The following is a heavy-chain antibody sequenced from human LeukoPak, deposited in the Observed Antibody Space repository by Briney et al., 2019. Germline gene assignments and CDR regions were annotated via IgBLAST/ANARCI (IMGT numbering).Heavy chain of an antibody. CDR2: IYYSGST. CDR1: GGSISSYY. J-gene: IGHJ4*02. CDR3: ARVGGPFDY. D-gene: IGHD6-25*01. Sequence: PSETLSLTCTVSGGSISSYYWSWIRQPPGKGLEWIGYIYYSGSTNYNPSLTSRVTISVDTSKNQFSLKLSSVTAADTAVYYCARVGGPFDYWGQGTLVTVSS. V-gene: IGHV4-59*01.